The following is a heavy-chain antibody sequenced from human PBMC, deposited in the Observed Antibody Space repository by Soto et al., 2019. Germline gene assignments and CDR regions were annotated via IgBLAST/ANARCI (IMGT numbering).Heavy chain of an antibody. V-gene: IGHV6-1*01. J-gene: IGHJ5*02. CDR2: TYYRSKWYN. CDR3: AREVTVRAARARWFDP. D-gene: IGHD6-6*01. CDR1: GDSVSSNSAA. Sequence: SQTLSLTCVISGDSVSSNSAAWNWIRQSPSRGLEWLGRTYYRSKWYNDYAVSVKSRITINPDTSKNQFSLQLNSVTPEDTAVYYCAREVTVRAARARWFDPWGQGTLVTVSS.